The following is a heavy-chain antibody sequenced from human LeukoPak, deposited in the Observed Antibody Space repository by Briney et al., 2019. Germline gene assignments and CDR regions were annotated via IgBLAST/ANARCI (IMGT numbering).Heavy chain of an antibody. CDR2: IIPIFGTA. V-gene: IGHV1-69*13. J-gene: IGHJ4*02. D-gene: IGHD1-26*01. Sequence: ASVKVSCKASGGTFSSYAISWVRQAPGQGLEWMGGIIPIFGTANYAQKFQGRVTITADESTSTAYMELSSLRSEDTAVYYCARVGGYFDTTFDYWGQGTLVTVSS. CDR1: GGTFSSYA. CDR3: ARVGGYFDTTFDY.